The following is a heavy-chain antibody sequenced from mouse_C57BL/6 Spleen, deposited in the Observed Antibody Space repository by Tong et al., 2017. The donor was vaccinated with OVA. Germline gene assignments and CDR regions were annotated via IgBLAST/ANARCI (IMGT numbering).Heavy chain of an antibody. J-gene: IGHJ2*01. V-gene: IGHV5-4*01. D-gene: IGHD1-1*01. CDR1: GFTFSSYA. CDR2: ISDGGSYT. Sequence: EVQLQESGGGLVKPGGSLKLSCAASGFTFSSYAMSWVRQTPEKRLEWVATISDGGSYTYYPDNVKGRFTISRDNAKNNLYLQMSHLKSEDTAMYYCARYYDGLDYWGQGTTLTVSS. CDR3: ARYYDGLDY.